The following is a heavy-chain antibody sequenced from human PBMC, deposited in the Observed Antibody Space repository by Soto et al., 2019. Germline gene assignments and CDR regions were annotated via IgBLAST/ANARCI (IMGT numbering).Heavy chain of an antibody. D-gene: IGHD4-4*01. CDR1: GFTFSIYN. V-gene: IGHV3-23*01. Sequence: PGGSLRLSCVASGFTFSIYNMSWVRQAPGKGLEWVSVITGSGDYTNYGDSVKGRFTISRDNSKNTLYLQMNSLRAEDTAVYFCARRVTSSFDYWGQGTLVTVSS. CDR3: ARRVTSSFDY. CDR2: ITGSGDYT. J-gene: IGHJ4*02.